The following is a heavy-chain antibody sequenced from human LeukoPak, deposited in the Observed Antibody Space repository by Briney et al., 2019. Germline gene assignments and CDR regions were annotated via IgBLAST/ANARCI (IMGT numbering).Heavy chain of an antibody. CDR2: ISGSGGST. D-gene: IGHD4-17*01. V-gene: IGHV3-23*01. CDR3: ARNNFAGDLYYYDY. J-gene: IGHJ4*02. CDR1: GFTFSSYA. Sequence: GGSLRLSCAASGFTFSSYAMSWVRQAPGKGLEWVSAISGSGGSTYYADSVKGRFTISRDNAKNSLYLQMNNLRAEDTAVYYCARNNFAGDLYYYDYWGQGTLVTVSS.